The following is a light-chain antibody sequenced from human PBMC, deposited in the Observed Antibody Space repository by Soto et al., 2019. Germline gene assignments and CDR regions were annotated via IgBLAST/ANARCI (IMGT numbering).Light chain of an antibody. CDR3: QQRSKWPIT. CDR2: DAS. V-gene: IGKV3-11*01. CDR1: QSVSSY. Sequence: IVITQSPSSPCLHPGERATLSCMDSQSVSSYLAWYQQKPGQAPRLFIYDASTRATGIPARFSASGSGTDFTLTISSLEPEDVAVYYCQQRSKWPITFGQGTRLEIK. J-gene: IGKJ5*01.